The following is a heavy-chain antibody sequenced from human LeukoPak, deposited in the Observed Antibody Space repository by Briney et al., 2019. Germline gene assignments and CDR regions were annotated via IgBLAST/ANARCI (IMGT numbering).Heavy chain of an antibody. D-gene: IGHD6-13*01. CDR3: AGDIRGSSSWYWRQYYYDYGMDV. J-gene: IGHJ6*02. CDR1: GYTFTSYG. Sequence: ASVKVSCKASGYTFTSYGISWVRQAPGQGLEWMGWISAYNGNTNYAQKLQGRVTMTTDTSTSTAYMELRSLRSDDTAVYYCAGDIRGSSSWYWRQYYYDYGMDVWGQGTTVTVSS. CDR2: ISAYNGNT. V-gene: IGHV1-18*01.